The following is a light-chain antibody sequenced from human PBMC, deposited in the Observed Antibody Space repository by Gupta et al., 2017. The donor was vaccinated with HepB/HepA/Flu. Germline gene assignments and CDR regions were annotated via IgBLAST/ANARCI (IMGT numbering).Light chain of an antibody. CDR2: DAR. Sequence: SNVLTQPPSVSGAPGKTATITWGENNIGRKSVHWYQKNPGQAPVLVVYDARDRALGIPERFSGSNSGNTATLTISRVEAGDEADYYCQVWNGDSDHYVFGTWTKVTVL. CDR1: NIGRKS. J-gene: IGLJ1*01. V-gene: IGLV3-21*03. CDR3: QVWNGDSDHYV.